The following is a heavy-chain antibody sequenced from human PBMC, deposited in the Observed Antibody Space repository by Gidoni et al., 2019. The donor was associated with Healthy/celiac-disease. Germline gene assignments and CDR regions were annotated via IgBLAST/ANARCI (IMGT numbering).Heavy chain of an antibody. CDR1: GYAFTGYY. Sequence: QLQLVQSRAEVRKPGASVKVSCKASGYAFTGYYMHWVRQASGQGLEWMGWINPNSGGRNYAQKFQGRVTMTRDTSIRTAYMELSRLRSDDTAVYYCEREGRIVVVKSAGCRYWGQGTLVTVSS. CDR2: INPNSGGR. J-gene: IGHJ4*02. CDR3: EREGRIVVVKSAGCRY. D-gene: IGHD3-22*01. V-gene: IGHV1-2*02.